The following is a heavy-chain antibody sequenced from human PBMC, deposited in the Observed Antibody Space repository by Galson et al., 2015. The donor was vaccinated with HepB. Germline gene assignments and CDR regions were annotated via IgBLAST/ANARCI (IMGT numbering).Heavy chain of an antibody. CDR3: ARDRAGLRFLEWLSDPLYYYYYGMDV. CDR2: ISAYNGNT. CDR1: GYTFTSYG. V-gene: IGHV1-18*04. Sequence: SVKVSCKASGYTFTSYGISWVRQAPGQGLEWMGWISAYNGNTNYAQKLQGRVTMTTDTSTSTAYMELRSLRSDDTAVYYCARDRAGLRFLEWLSDPLYYYYYGMDVWGQGTTVTVSS. J-gene: IGHJ6*02. D-gene: IGHD3-3*01.